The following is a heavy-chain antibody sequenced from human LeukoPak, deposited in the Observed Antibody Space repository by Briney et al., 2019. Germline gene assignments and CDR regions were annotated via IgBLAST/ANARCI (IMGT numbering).Heavy chain of an antibody. CDR1: GFTFSSYE. J-gene: IGHJ6*03. CDR3: ARGVPGYCSGTSCYKDYYYMDV. Sequence: GGCLRLSCAASGFTFSSYEMNWVRQAPGKGLEWVSYISSSGRTIYYADSVKGRFTISRDNAKNSLYVQMNSLRAEDTAVYYCARGVPGYCSGTSCYKDYYYMDVWGKGTTVTVTS. CDR2: ISSSGRTI. D-gene: IGHD2-2*02. V-gene: IGHV3-48*03.